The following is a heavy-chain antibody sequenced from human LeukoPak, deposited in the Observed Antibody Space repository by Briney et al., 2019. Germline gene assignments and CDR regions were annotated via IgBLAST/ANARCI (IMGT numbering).Heavy chain of an antibody. D-gene: IGHD6-13*01. CDR1: GFTFSSYA. Sequence: GGSLRLSCAASGFTFSSYAMSWVRQAPGKGLVWVSRINSDGSSTNYADSVKGRFTISRDNAKNTLYLQMNSLRAEDTAVYYCASGGPRSSSTWTDGWGQGTLVTVSS. CDR2: INSDGSST. CDR3: ASGGPRSSSTWTDG. J-gene: IGHJ4*02. V-gene: IGHV3-74*01.